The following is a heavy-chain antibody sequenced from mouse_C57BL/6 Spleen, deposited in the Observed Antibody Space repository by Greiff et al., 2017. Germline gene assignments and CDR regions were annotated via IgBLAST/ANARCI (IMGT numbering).Heavy chain of an antibody. J-gene: IGHJ1*03. D-gene: IGHD3-3*01. CDR1: GFSLTSYA. CDR2: IWTGGGT. V-gene: IGHV2-9-1*01. Sequence: QVQLKESGPGLVAPSQSLSITCTVSGFSLTSYAISWVRQPPGKGLEWLGVIWTGGGTNYNSALKSRLSISKDNSKSQVFLKMNSRQTDDTARYYCARNRGPVGYGGGYVDVWGTGTTVTVSS. CDR3: ARNRGPVGYGGGYVDV.